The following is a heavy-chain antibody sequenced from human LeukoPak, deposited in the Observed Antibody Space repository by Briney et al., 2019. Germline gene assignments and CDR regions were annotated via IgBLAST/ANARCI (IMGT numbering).Heavy chain of an antibody. D-gene: IGHD4-23*01. V-gene: IGHV4-59*01. CDR3: ARTIDDYGGNSFPY. J-gene: IGHJ4*02. Sequence: SETLSLTCTVSGGSISSYYWSWIRQPPGKGLEWIGYIYYSGSTNYNPSLKSRVTISVDTSKNQFSLKLSSVTAADTAVYYCARTIDDYGGNSFPYWGQGTLVTVSS. CDR1: GGSISSYY. CDR2: IYYSGST.